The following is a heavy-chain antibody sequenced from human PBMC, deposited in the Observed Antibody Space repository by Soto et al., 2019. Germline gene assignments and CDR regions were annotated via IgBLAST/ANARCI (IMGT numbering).Heavy chain of an antibody. D-gene: IGHD2-15*01. V-gene: IGHV1-8*02. CDR2: ISAYNGNT. CDR3: ARESGYCSGGSCEGYWFDP. CDR1: GYTFTSYG. J-gene: IGHJ5*02. Sequence: GASVKVSCKASGYTFTSYGISWVRQAPGQGLEWMGWISAYNGNTGYAQKFQGRVTMTRNTSISTAYMELSSLRSEDTAVYYCARESGYCSGGSCEGYWFDPWGQGTLVTVSS.